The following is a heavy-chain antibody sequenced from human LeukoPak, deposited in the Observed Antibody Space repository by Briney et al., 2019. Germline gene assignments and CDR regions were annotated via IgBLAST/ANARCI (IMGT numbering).Heavy chain of an antibody. CDR3: AKRSEYSSGRDSCDY. J-gene: IGHJ4*02. D-gene: IGHD6-19*01. CDR1: GFTFSSYG. CDR2: ILYDGSNK. V-gene: IGHV3-30*18. Sequence: GRSLRLSCAASGFTFSSYGMHWVRQAPGKGLDWVAVILYDGSNKYYADSVKGRFTISRDNSKNTLFLQMNSLRAEDTAVYYCAKRSEYSSGRDSCDYWGQGTLVTVSS.